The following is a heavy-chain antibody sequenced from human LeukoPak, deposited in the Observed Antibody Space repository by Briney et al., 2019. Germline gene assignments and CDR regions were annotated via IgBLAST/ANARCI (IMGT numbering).Heavy chain of an antibody. CDR2: IDPSDSYT. CDR3: ASGKFTSSWGDGAFDF. D-gene: IGHD6-13*01. Sequence: GESLKISCGISGYSFTSYWINWVRQLPGKGLEWMGRIDPSDSYTNYSPSFQGHVTISADKSISTAYLQWSSLKASDTAIYYCASGKFTSSWGDGAFDFWGQGTVVTVSS. J-gene: IGHJ3*01. V-gene: IGHV5-10-1*01. CDR1: GYSFTSYW.